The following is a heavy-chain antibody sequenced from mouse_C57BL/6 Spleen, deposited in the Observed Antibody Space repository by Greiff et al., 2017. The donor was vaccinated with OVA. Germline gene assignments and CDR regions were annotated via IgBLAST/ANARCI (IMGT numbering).Heavy chain of an antibody. CDR1: GFSLTSYA. J-gene: IGHJ4*01. CDR3: ARTPPYYYGSSPYYAMDY. CDR2: IWTGGGT. V-gene: IGHV2-9-1*01. D-gene: IGHD1-1*01. Sequence: VQLVESGPGLVAPSQSLSITCTVSGFSLTSYAISWVRQPPGKGLEWLGVIWTGGGTNYNSALKSRLSISKDNSKSQVFLKMNSLQTDDTARYYCARTPPYYYGSSPYYAMDYWGQGTSVTVSS.